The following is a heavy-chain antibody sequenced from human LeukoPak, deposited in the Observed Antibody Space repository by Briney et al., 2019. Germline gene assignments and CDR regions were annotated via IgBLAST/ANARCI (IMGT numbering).Heavy chain of an antibody. J-gene: IGHJ4*02. CDR1: GFTFSSYW. Sequence: HPGGSLRLSCAASGFTFSSYWMHWVRQAPGKGLVWVSRINSDGSSTSYADSVKGRFTISRDNAKNTLYLQMNSLRAEDTAVYYCAKQTYSSSKTLDYWGQGTLVTVSS. V-gene: IGHV3-74*01. D-gene: IGHD6-6*01. CDR3: AKQTYSSSKTLDY. CDR2: INSDGSST.